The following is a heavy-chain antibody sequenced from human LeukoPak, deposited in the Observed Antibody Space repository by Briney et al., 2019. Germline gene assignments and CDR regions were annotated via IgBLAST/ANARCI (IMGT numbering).Heavy chain of an antibody. Sequence: PSETLSLPCTVSGGSISSYYWSWIRQPPGKGLEWIGYIYTSGSTNYNPSLKSRVTISVDTSKNQFSLKLSSVTAADTAVYYCARHRAYYSNFDYWGQGTLVTVSS. CDR1: GGSISSYY. V-gene: IGHV4-4*09. J-gene: IGHJ4*02. D-gene: IGHD4-11*01. CDR3: ARHRAYYSNFDY. CDR2: IYTSGST.